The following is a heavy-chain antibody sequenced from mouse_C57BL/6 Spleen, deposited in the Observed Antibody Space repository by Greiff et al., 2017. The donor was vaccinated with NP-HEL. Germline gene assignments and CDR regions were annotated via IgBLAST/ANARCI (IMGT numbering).Heavy chain of an antibody. D-gene: IGHD1-1*01. Sequence: EVQVVESGGGLVKPGGSLKLSCAASGFTFSDYGMHWVRQAPEKGLEWVAYISSGSSTIYYADTVKGRFTISRDNAKNTLFLQMTSLRSEDTAMYYCARNGPYYYGSSYFDYWGQGTTLTVSS. CDR2: ISSGSSTI. CDR1: GFTFSDYG. V-gene: IGHV5-17*01. J-gene: IGHJ2*01. CDR3: ARNGPYYYGSSYFDY.